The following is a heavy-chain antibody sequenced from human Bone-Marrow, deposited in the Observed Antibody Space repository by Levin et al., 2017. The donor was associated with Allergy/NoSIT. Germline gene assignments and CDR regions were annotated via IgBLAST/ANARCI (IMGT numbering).Heavy chain of an antibody. CDR1: GFTFSDFG. D-gene: IGHD2-15*01. CDR2: IGYDENKR. CDR3: AKDQLNHCTGGSCYFFGFDV. V-gene: IGHV3-30*02. Sequence: AGGSLRLSCAASGFTFSDFGFHWVRQAPGKGLEWVASIGYDENKRYFEDSLKGRFTISRDNSGNTMNLQMNSLTSEDTAVYYCAKDQLNHCTGGSCYFFGFDVWGQGTLVTVSS. J-gene: IGHJ3*01.